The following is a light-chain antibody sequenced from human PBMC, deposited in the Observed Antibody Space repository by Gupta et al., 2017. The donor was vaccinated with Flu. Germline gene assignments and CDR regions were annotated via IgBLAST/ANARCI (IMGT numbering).Light chain of an antibody. V-gene: IGKV3-15*01. J-gene: IGKJ2*01. Sequence: EIVMTQSPATLSVSPGEGATLSCRASQSVYDNLAWYQQHPGQAPRLLIYRASIRAQGIPARFGGSGDGTEFTLTISSRQSEDFAVYYCQQGSNGPPGYTFGQGTKLQIK. CDR2: RAS. CDR3: QQGSNGPPGYT. CDR1: QSVYDN.